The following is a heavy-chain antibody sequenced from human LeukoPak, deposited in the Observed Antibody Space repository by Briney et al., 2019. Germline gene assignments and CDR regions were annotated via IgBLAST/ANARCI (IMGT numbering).Heavy chain of an antibody. V-gene: IGHV3-33*01. J-gene: IGHJ4*02. CDR3: ARASLYDDNGYYHYFDY. Sequence: GGSLTLSCAASGFSFSTYGMHWVRQAPGKGLEWVAMIWYDASGQHYADSVKGRFTISRDTSKNTLYLHMNSLRAEDTAVYFCARASLYDDNGYYHYFDYWGRGTLVTVSS. D-gene: IGHD3-22*01. CDR1: GFSFSTYG. CDR2: IWYDASGQ.